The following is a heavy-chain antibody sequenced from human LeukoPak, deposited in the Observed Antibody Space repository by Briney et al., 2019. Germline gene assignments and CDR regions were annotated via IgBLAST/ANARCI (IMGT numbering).Heavy chain of an antibody. D-gene: IGHD3-22*01. CDR2: ISGSGGGT. CDR3: AKTFGYDSSGYYSY. V-gene: IGHV3-23*01. CDR1: GFTFSSYA. J-gene: IGHJ4*02. Sequence: GGSLRLSCAASGFTFSSYAMSWVRQAPGKGREWVSAISGSGGGTYYEDSVKGRFTISRDNSKNTLYLQMNSLRAEDTAVYYCAKTFGYDSSGYYSYWGQGTLVTVSS.